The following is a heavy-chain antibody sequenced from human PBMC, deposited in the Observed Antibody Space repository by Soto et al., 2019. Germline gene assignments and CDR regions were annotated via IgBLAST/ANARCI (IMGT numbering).Heavy chain of an antibody. V-gene: IGHV3-21*01. D-gene: IGHD5-18*01. Sequence: GGSLRLSCAASGFTFSSYSMNWVRQAPGKGLEWVSSISSSSSYIYYADSVKGRFTISRDNAKNSLYLQMNSLRAEDTAVYYCARAVRGYSYGGELRDAFDIWGQGTMVTVSS. CDR2: ISSSSSYI. CDR1: GFTFSSYS. CDR3: ARAVRGYSYGGELRDAFDI. J-gene: IGHJ3*02.